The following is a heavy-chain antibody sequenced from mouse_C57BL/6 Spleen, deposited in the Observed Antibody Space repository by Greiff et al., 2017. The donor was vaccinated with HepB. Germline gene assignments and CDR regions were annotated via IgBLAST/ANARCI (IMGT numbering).Heavy chain of an antibody. D-gene: IGHD1-2*01. CDR1: GYSITSGYD. V-gene: IGHV3-1*01. CDR2: ISYSGST. J-gene: IGHJ1*03. Sequence: VQLQQSGPGLVKPSQSLSLSCTVSGYSITSGYDWHLIRHFPGNILEWRGYISYSGSTNYNPSLKSRTSITHDTSKNQFYLKLSTVTTEDTAPYYCARLLRHCRYFDVWGTGTTVTVSS. CDR3: ARLLRHCRYFDV.